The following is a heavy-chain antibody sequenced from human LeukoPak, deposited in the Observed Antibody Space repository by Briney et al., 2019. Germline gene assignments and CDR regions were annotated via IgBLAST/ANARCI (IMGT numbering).Heavy chain of an antibody. CDR3: AKDLYYYDSSGFWFDP. CDR1: GFTVSSNY. Sequence: GGSLRLSCAASGFTVSSNYMSWVRQAPGKGLEWVSVIYSGGSTYYADSVKGRFTISRDNSKNTLYLQMNSLRAEDTAVYYCAKDLYYYDSSGFWFDPWGQGTLVTVSS. J-gene: IGHJ5*02. CDR2: IYSGGST. V-gene: IGHV3-53*01. D-gene: IGHD3-22*01.